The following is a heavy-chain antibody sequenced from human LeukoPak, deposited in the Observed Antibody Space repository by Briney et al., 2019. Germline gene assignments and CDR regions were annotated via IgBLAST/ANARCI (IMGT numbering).Heavy chain of an antibody. V-gene: IGHV3-23*01. J-gene: IGHJ4*02. CDR1: GFTFSSYG. CDR3: ARETRVRWTDY. Sequence: GGTLRLSCAASGFTFSSYGMSWVRQAPGKGLEWVSVISGSGGSTYYADSVKGRFTISRDNAKNSLYLQMNSLRAEDTAVYYCARETRVRWTDYWGQGILVTVSS. CDR2: ISGSGGST. D-gene: IGHD5-24*01.